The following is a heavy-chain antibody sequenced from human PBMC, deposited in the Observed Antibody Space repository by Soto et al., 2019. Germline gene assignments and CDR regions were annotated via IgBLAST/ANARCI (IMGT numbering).Heavy chain of an antibody. Sequence: QVQLQESCPGLVKPSQSLSLTCTVSGGSINSGGNYWSWVRQLPGEGLECIGYISNRGSTYYNPSLKSRMTMSVDPSENQFSLKLNSVTAADTAVYYCARSSQSWYFDLWGRGSLVTVSS. CDR2: ISNRGST. CDR1: GGSINSGGNY. J-gene: IGHJ2*01. CDR3: ARSSQSWYFDL. V-gene: IGHV4-31*03. D-gene: IGHD4-4*01.